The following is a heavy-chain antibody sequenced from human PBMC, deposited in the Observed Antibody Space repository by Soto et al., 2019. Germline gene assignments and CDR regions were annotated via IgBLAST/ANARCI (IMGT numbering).Heavy chain of an antibody. Sequence: QVQLMQSGAEVKKPGASVKVSCKASGYTFTGYYMHWVRQAPGQGLESMGWINPNSGGTNYAQKFQGRVTMTRDTSISTAYMELSRLRSDDTAVFYCARVVRETAGGDAFDIWGQGTMVTVSS. V-gene: IGHV1-2*02. CDR3: ARVVRETAGGDAFDI. D-gene: IGHD3-10*01. J-gene: IGHJ3*02. CDR1: GYTFTGYY. CDR2: INPNSGGT.